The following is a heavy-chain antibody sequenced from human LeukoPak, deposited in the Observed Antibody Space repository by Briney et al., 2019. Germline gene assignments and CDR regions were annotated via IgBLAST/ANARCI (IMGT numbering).Heavy chain of an antibody. CDR2: IYYSRST. J-gene: IGHJ6*02. V-gene: IGHV4-59*08. Sequence: SEALSLTCTVSGGSISSDYWSWIRQSPGKGLEWIGYIYYSRSTNYNPSFESRVTISKDTSKNQVSLKLSSVTAADTAVYYCARPWQYYYYGMDVWGQGITVTVSS. CDR3: ARPWQYYYYGMDV. D-gene: IGHD5-24*01. CDR1: GGSISSDY.